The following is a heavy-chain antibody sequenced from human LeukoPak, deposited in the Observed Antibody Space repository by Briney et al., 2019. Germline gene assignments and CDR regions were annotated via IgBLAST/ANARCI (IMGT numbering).Heavy chain of an antibody. CDR3: ARGGSSGWPSEYYFDY. J-gene: IGHJ4*02. CDR2: INPSGGST. V-gene: IGHV1-46*01. Sequence: GASVKVSCKASGYTFTSYYMHWVRQAPGQGLEWMGIINPSGGSTSYAQKFQGRVTMTRDTSTSTVYMELSSLRSEDTAVYYCARGGSSGWPSEYYFDYWGQGTLVTVSS. CDR1: GYTFTSYY. D-gene: IGHD6-19*01.